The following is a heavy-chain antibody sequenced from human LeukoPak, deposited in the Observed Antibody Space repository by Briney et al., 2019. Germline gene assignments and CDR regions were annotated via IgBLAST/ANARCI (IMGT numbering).Heavy chain of an antibody. V-gene: IGHV3-23*01. CDR1: GFTFSRYA. D-gene: IGHD3-10*01. CDR2: ISDSGGST. Sequence: PGGSLRLSCAASGFTFSRYAMSWVRQAPGKGLEWVSAISDSGGSTNYADSVKGRFTISRDNSKNTLYLQMNSLKTEDTGDYYCTTVGVYYYDHWGQGTRVTVSS. CDR3: TTVGVYYYDH. J-gene: IGHJ5*02.